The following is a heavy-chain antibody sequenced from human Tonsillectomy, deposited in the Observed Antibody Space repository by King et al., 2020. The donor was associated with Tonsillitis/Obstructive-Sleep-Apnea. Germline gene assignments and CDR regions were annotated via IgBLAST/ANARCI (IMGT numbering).Heavy chain of an antibody. J-gene: IGHJ6*02. D-gene: IGHD4-23*01. CDR2: MNPNSGNT. CDR1: GYTFTSYD. V-gene: IGHV1-8*01. CDR3: ARGGMTTVVTPNGMDV. Sequence: VQLVQSGAEVKKPGASVKVSCKTSGYTFTSYDINWVRQATGQGLEWMGWMNPNSGNTGYAQKFQGRVTMTRNTSISTAYMELSSLRSEDTAVYYCARGGMTTVVTPNGMDVWGQGTTVTVSS.